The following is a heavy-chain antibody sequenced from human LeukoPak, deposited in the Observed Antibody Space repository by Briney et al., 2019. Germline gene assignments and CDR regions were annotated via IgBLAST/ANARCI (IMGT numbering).Heavy chain of an antibody. CDR3: ARDVGTALVTGDY. Sequence: PSETLSLTCNVSGASIRDYYWSWIRQPPGKGLEWIGYIYYSGSTNYNPSLKSRVTISVDKSKNQLSLKLISVTAADTAVYYCARDVGTALVTGDYWGQGTLVTVSP. J-gene: IGHJ4*02. CDR2: IYYSGST. D-gene: IGHD5-18*01. V-gene: IGHV4-59*12. CDR1: GASIRDYY.